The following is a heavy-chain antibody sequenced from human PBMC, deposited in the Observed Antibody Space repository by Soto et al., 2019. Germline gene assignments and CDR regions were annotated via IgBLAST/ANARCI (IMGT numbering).Heavy chain of an antibody. CDR3: ARHLSKYYDFWSGYYY. CDR2: IYPGDSDT. J-gene: IGHJ4*02. Sequence: GESLKISCKGSGYSFTSYWIGWVRQMPGKGLEWMGIIYPGDSDTRYSPSFQGQVTISADKSISTAYLQWSSLKASDTAMYYCARHLSKYYDFWSGYYYWGQGSLVTVSS. V-gene: IGHV5-51*01. D-gene: IGHD3-3*01. CDR1: GYSFTSYW.